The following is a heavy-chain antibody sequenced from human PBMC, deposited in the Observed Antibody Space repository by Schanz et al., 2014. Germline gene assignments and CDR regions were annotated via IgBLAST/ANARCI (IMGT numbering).Heavy chain of an antibody. CDR2: IQTGGNT. J-gene: IGHJ4*02. V-gene: IGHV3-53*01. D-gene: IGHD4-17*01. Sequence: EVQLVESGGWLIQPGGSLRLSCAASGFNVSGNFMSWVPQAPGKGLVWGSTIQTGGNTYYPDSVKGRFAISRDNSKNTVYLQMTSRRVEETGVYYCARRGLRVDGVFDYWGQGTLVTVSS. CDR1: GFNVSGNF. CDR3: ARRGLRVDGVFDY.